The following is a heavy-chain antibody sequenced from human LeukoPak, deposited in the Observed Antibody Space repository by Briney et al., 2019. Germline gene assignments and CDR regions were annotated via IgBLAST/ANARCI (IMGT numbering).Heavy chain of an antibody. V-gene: IGHV4-59*01. CDR2: IYTSGST. J-gene: IGHJ3*02. Sequence: PSETLSLTCAVSGGSIRFYYWSWIRQPPPKGLEGSGYIYTSGSTNYNPSLKSRVTISVDKSKNQFSLNLSSVTAADTAVYYCAREYYYGSGSGRAAFDIWGQGTMVTVSS. CDR1: GGSIRFYY. D-gene: IGHD3-10*01. CDR3: AREYYYGSGSGRAAFDI.